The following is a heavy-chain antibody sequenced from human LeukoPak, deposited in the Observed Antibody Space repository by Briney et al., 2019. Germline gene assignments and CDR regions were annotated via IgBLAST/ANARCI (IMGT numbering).Heavy chain of an antibody. CDR3: ARAANWSPFDY. V-gene: IGHV3-48*01. CDR2: ISSSSGTK. D-gene: IGHD1-1*01. CDR1: GFTLSSYS. J-gene: IGHJ4*02. Sequence: GGSLRLSCPASGFTLSSYSMNRVRQPPGKGLEWVSYISSSSGTKYYADSVKGRLTISRDNAKNSLYLQINSLRAEDTAVYYCARAANWSPFDYWGQGTLVTVSS.